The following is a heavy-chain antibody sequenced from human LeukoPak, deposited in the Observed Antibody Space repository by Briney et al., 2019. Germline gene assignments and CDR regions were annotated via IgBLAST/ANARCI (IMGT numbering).Heavy chain of an antibody. CDR3: ARDQGIFDY. CDR1: GFTFSSYS. J-gene: IGHJ4*02. V-gene: IGHV3-48*02. Sequence: GGSLRLSCAAFGFTFSSYSMNWVRQAPGKGLEWVSYISSRSTTTYYADSVKGRFTISRDNDKNSLYLQMKSLRDEDSAVYYCARDQGIFDYWGQGTLVTVSS. CDR2: ISSRSTTT.